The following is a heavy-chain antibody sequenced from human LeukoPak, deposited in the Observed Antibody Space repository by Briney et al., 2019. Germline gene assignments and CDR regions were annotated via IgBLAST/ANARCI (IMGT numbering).Heavy chain of an antibody. J-gene: IGHJ4*02. CDR3: ARAYCSGGSCRAFTA. D-gene: IGHD2-15*01. CDR2: INPNSGGT. CDR1: GYTFTGNY. Sequence: ASVKVSCKASGYTFTGNYMHWVRQAPGQGLEWMGWINPNSGGTNYAQTFQGRVTMTRDTSISTAYMELSRLGSDDTAVYYCARAYCSGGSCRAFTAWGQGTLATVSS. V-gene: IGHV1-2*02.